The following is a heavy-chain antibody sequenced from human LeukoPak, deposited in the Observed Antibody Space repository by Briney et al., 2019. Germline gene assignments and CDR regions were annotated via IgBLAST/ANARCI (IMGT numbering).Heavy chain of an antibody. CDR2: ISTSGRAT. Sequence: GGSLRLSCAASGFAFSTYAMTWVRQPPEKGLQWVSTISTSGRATYYAASVEGRFTISRDNSKNTLYLQMNSLRADDTAVYYCAKARGSSVYEQFDYWGQGTQVTVSP. CDR1: GFAFSTYA. V-gene: IGHV3-23*01. D-gene: IGHD5/OR15-5a*01. CDR3: AKARGSSVYEQFDY. J-gene: IGHJ4*02.